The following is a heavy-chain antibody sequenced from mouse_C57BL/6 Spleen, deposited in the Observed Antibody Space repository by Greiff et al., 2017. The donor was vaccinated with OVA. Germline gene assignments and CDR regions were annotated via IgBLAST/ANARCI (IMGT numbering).Heavy chain of an antibody. CDR3: ARYYYGSSYVAWFAY. J-gene: IGHJ3*01. Sequence: EVQVVESGGGLVKPGGSLKLSCAASGFTFSSYAMSWVRQTPEKRLEWVATISDGGSYTYYPDNVKGRFTISRDNAKNNLYLQLSQLKSEDTAMYYCARYYYGSSYVAWFAYWGQGTLVTVSA. CDR2: ISDGGSYT. CDR1: GFTFSSYA. D-gene: IGHD1-1*01. V-gene: IGHV5-4*01.